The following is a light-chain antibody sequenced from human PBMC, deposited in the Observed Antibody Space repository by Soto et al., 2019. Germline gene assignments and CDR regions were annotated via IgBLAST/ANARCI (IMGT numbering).Light chain of an antibody. CDR1: SSDIGTSNI. CDR2: EVY. J-gene: IGLJ2*01. V-gene: IGLV2-23*02. Sequence: QSALTQPASVSGSPGQSVTISCTGTSSDIGTSNIVSWYQQHPGKAPKLIIYEVYNRPSRVSDRFSASTSGNSASLTIPGLQAEAEDDYYCSYARRGLLLFGGGTKLTVL. CDR3: CSYARRGLLL.